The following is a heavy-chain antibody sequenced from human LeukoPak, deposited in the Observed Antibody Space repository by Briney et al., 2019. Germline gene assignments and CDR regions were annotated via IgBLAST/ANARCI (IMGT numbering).Heavy chain of an antibody. D-gene: IGHD5-18*01. Sequence: TGGSLRLSCAASGFTFSSYDMSWVRQAPGKGLEWVSYISSSGSTIYYADSVKGRFTISRDNAKNSLYLQMNSLRAEDTAVYYCAKDWGEGYSYGLYYFDYWGQGTLVTVSS. J-gene: IGHJ4*02. CDR1: GFTFSSYD. V-gene: IGHV3-11*01. CDR2: ISSSGSTI. CDR3: AKDWGEGYSYGLYYFDY.